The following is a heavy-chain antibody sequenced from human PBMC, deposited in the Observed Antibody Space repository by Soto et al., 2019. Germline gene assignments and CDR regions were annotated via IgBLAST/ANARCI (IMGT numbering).Heavy chain of an antibody. CDR1: GFTFSSYG. CDR2: IPYDGSNK. CDR3: AKDGLAYYYGSGSYDLQFDY. V-gene: IGHV3-30*18. D-gene: IGHD3-10*01. J-gene: IGHJ4*02. Sequence: PGGSLRLSCAASGFTFSSYGMHWVRQAPGKGLEWVAVIPYDGSNKYYADSVKGRFTISRDNSKNTLYLQMNSLRAEDTAVYYCAKDGLAYYYGSGSYDLQFDYWGQGTLVTVSS.